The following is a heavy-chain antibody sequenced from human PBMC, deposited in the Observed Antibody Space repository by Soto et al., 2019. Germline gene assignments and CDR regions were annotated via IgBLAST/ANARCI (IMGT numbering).Heavy chain of an antibody. CDR3: AKFGMATTKRSPPYYIDY. J-gene: IGHJ4*02. CDR1: GFTFSSYA. D-gene: IGHD1-1*01. Sequence: RGGSLRLSCAASGFTFSSYAMSWVRQAPGKGLEWVSSISGSGGGTYYADSVKGRFTFSRDNSKNTLYLQMNSLRAEDTAVYYCAKFGMATTKRSPPYYIDYWGQGALVTVSS. V-gene: IGHV3-23*01. CDR2: ISGSGGGT.